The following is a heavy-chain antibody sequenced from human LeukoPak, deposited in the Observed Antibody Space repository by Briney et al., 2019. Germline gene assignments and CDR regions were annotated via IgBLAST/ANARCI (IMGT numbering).Heavy chain of an antibody. Sequence: GGSLRLSCAASGFTFSSYSMNWVRQAPGKGLEWVSSISSSSSYIYYADSVKGRFTISRDNAKNSLYLQMNSLRAEDTAVYYCARRKDDMIVVVHAFDIWGQGTMVTVSS. CDR1: GFTFSSYS. J-gene: IGHJ3*02. V-gene: IGHV3-21*01. CDR2: ISSSSSYI. D-gene: IGHD3-22*01. CDR3: ARRKDDMIVVVHAFDI.